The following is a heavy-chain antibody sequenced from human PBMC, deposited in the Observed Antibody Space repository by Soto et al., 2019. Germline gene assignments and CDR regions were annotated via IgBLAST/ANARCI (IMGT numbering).Heavy chain of an antibody. J-gene: IGHJ5*02. V-gene: IGHV4-61*08. CDR2: IYYSGST. CDR3: ARIPVDTYMIYWSDP. Sequence: SETLSLTCSVSGDSGSSGGYYWSCIPQPPGKGLEWIGYIYYSGSTNYNPSLKSRVSTSLDTSKNLFSLRLSYVTAADTAVYYCARIPVDTYMIYWSDPRGQGIQVTVSS. D-gene: IGHD5-18*01. CDR1: GDSGSSGGYY.